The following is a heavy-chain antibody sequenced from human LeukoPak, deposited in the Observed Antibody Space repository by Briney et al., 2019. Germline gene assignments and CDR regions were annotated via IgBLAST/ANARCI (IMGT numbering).Heavy chain of an antibody. V-gene: IGHV3-9*01. CDR2: ISWNSGDI. Sequence: GGSLRLSCAASGFTFDDYAMHWVRQAPGKGLEWVSGISWNSGDIGYADSVKGRFTISRDNVKNYLYLQMNSLRTEDTALYYCAKGSGYYYYYYYMDVWGKGTTVTVSS. J-gene: IGHJ6*03. CDR3: AKGSGYYYYYYYMDV. D-gene: IGHD3-22*01. CDR1: GFTFDDYA.